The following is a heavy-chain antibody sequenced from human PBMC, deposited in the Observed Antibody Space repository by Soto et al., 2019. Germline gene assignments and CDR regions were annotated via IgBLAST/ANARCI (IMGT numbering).Heavy chain of an antibody. V-gene: IGHV3-9*01. Sequence: GGSLRLSCAASGFTFDDYAMHWVRQAPGKGLEWVSGISWNSGSIGYADSVKGRFTIPRDNAKNSLYLQMNSLRAEDTALYYCAKSVAGFWSGYYLPHYYYYMDVWGKGTTVTVSS. CDR3: AKSVAGFWSGYYLPHYYYYMDV. CDR1: GFTFDDYA. J-gene: IGHJ6*03. D-gene: IGHD3-3*01. CDR2: ISWNSGSI.